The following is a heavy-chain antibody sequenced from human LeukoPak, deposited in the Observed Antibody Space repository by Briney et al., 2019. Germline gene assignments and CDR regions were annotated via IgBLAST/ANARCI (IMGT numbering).Heavy chain of an antibody. V-gene: IGHV4-59*08. J-gene: IGHJ4*02. CDR1: GGSISSYY. CDR2: IYYSGST. Sequence: SETLSLTCTVSGGSISSYYWSWIRQPPGKGLEWIGYIYYSGSTNYNPSLKSRVTISVDTSKNQFSLKLSSVTAADTAAYYCAAHCSSTSCYTPPFDYWGQGTLVTVSS. CDR3: AAHCSSTSCYTPPFDY. D-gene: IGHD2-2*02.